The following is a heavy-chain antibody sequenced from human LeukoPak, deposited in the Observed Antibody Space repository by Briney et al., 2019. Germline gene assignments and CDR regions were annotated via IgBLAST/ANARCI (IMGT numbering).Heavy chain of an antibody. CDR1: GGSISSSSYY. J-gene: IGHJ4*02. CDR3: ARLPPNTPPPPPIDY. Sequence: SETLSLTCTVSGGSISSSSYYWGWIRQPPGKGLEWIGSIYYSGSTYYNPSLKSRVTISVDTSKNQFSLKLSSVTVADTAVYYCARLPPNTPPPPPIDYWGQGTLVTVSS. D-gene: IGHD2-2*02. V-gene: IGHV4-39*07. CDR2: IYYSGST.